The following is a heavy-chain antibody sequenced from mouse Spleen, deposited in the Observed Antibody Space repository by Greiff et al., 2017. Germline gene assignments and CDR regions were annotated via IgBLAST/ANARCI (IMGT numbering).Heavy chain of an antibody. CDR2: ISYDGSN. V-gene: IGHV3-6*01. D-gene: IGHD2-4*01. Sequence: ESGPGLVKPSQSLSLTCSVTGYSITSGYYWNWIRQFPGNKLEWMGYISYDGSNNYNPSLKNRISITRDTSKNQFFLKLNSVTTEDTATYYCAKIYYDYDPYAMDYWGQGTSVTVSS. J-gene: IGHJ4*01. CDR1: GYSITSGYY. CDR3: AKIYYDYDPYAMDY.